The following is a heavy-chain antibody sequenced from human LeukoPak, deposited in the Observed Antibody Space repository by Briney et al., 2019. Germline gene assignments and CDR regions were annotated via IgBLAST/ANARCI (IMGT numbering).Heavy chain of an antibody. CDR3: GRETDFGVVTN. CDR1: GDRVNSNGAS. V-gene: IGHV6-1*01. J-gene: IGHJ4*02. D-gene: IGHD3-3*01. Sequence: SQTLSLTCAISGDRVNSNGASWNWIRQSPSRGLEWLGRTYYRSQQWHSDYAPSVKGRITLNPDTSKNQFTLQLNSMTPEDTAVYYCGRETDFGVVTNWGQGTLVTVSS. CDR2: TYYRSQQWHS.